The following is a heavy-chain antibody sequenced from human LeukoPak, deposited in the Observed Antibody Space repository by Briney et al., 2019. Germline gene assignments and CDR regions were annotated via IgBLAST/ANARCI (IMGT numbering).Heavy chain of an antibody. V-gene: IGHV3-11*04. CDR3: ARVSLRWYNFDY. CDR1: GFTFSDYY. J-gene: IGHJ4*02. CDR2: ISSSGSTI. D-gene: IGHD4-23*01. Sequence: GGSLRLSCAASGFTFSDYYMSWIRQAPGKGLEWVSYISSSGSTIYYADSVKGRFIISRDNARNSLYLQMNSLRAEDTAVYYCARVSLRWYNFDYWGQGTLVTVSS.